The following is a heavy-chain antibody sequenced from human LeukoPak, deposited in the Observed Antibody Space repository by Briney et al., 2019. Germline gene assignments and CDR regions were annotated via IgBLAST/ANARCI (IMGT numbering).Heavy chain of an antibody. D-gene: IGHD2-21*02. CDR1: GYTFTSYA. CDR2: INTVNGNT. J-gene: IGHJ4*02. CDR3: ARNTETAIPLPYYFDY. Sequence: ASEKVSCKASGYTFTSYAMHWVRQAPGQRLECMGWINTVNGNTKYSQKFQGRVTITRYTSASTAYMDLSSLRSEDTAVYYCARNTETAIPLPYYFDYWGQGTLVTVSS. V-gene: IGHV1-3*04.